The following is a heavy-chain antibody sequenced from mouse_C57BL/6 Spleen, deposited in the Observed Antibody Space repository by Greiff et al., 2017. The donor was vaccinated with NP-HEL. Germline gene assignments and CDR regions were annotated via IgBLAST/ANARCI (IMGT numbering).Heavy chain of an antibody. D-gene: IGHD2-4*01. J-gene: IGHJ3*01. CDR3: TSWGGDYDEAY. CDR2: IDPETGGT. Sequence: QVQLQQSGAELVRPGASVTLSCKASGYTFTDYEMHWVKQTPVHGLEWIGAIDPETGGTAYNQKFKGKAILTADKSSSTAYMELRSLTSEDSAVYYCTSWGGDYDEAYWGQGTLVTVSA. CDR1: GYTFTDYE. V-gene: IGHV1-15*01.